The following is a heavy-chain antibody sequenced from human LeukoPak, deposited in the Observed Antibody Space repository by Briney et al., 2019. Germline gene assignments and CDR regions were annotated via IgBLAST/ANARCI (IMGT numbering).Heavy chain of an antibody. CDR2: ISGSSGII. D-gene: IGHD3-3*01. V-gene: IGHV3-48*01. J-gene: IGHJ4*02. Sequence: PGGSLRLSCAASGFTFNTYTMNWVRQAPGKGLEWVSYISGSSGIIDYADSVRGRFTISRDNAKNSLYLQMNSLRVEDTAVYYCAGGPGFLIDCWGQGTLVTVSS. CDR3: AGGPGFLIDC. CDR1: GFTFNTYT.